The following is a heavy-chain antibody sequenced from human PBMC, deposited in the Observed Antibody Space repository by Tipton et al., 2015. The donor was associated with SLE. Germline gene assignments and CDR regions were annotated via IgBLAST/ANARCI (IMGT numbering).Heavy chain of an antibody. D-gene: IGHD1-26*01. CDR3: ARGEWELYFDY. V-gene: IGHV4-59*01. CDR2: TYFSGDT. Sequence: TLSLTCSVSGGSISRNYWIWIRQPPGNGLEWIGYTYFSGDTLYNPSLKSRVTISVDTSKNQFSLRLSSVTAADTAVYYCARGEWELYFDYWGQGTLVTVSS. J-gene: IGHJ4*02. CDR1: GGSISRNY.